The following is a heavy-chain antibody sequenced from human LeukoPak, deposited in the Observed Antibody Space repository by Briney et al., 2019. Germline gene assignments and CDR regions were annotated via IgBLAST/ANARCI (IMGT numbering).Heavy chain of an antibody. V-gene: IGHV3-9*01. CDR3: AKGDSCGYYPY. D-gene: IGHD3-22*01. CDR1: GFTFDDYA. J-gene: IGHJ1*01. Sequence: GRSLRLSCAASGFTFDDYAMHWVRQAPGKGLEWVSGISWNSGSIGYADSVKGRFTISRDNAKNSLYLQMNSLRAEDTALYYCAKGDSCGYYPYWGQGTLVTVSS. CDR2: ISWNSGSI.